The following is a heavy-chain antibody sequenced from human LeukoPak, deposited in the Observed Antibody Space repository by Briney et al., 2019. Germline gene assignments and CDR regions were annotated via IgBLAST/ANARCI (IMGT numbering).Heavy chain of an antibody. CDR1: GYTFTSYY. J-gene: IGHJ4*02. Sequence: GASVKVSCKASGYTFTSYYMHWVRQAPGQGLEWMGIINPSGGTTNYAQNFQVRVTMTRDTSTSTVYMELSSLTSEDTAVYYCARSVVVTAISDYWGQGTLVTVSS. V-gene: IGHV1-46*01. CDR2: INPSGGTT. CDR3: ARSVVVTAISDY. D-gene: IGHD2-21*02.